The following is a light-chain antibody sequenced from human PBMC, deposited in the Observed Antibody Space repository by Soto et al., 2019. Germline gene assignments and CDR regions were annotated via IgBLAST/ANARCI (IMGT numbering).Light chain of an antibody. V-gene: IGLV2-23*01. CDR2: EGS. CDR3: CSYAGSITYVV. J-gene: IGLJ2*01. Sequence: QSALTQPASVSGSPGQSITISCTGTSSDVGSFNLVSWYQHHPGKAPKLMIYEGSKRPSGVSDRFSGSKSGNTASLTISGLQAEDEADYYCCSYAGSITYVVFGGGTKLTVL. CDR1: SSDVGSFNL.